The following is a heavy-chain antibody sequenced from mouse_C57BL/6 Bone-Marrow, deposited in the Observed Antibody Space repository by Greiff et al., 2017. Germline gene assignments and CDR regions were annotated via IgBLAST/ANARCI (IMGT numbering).Heavy chain of an antibody. V-gene: IGHV1-52*01. Sequence: QVQLQQPGAELVRPGSSVKLSCKASGYTFTSYWMHWVKQRPIQGLEWIGNIDPSDSETHYNQKFKDKATLTVDKSSSTAYMQLSSLTSEDSAVDYCARGGYYGSTLDYWGQGTTLTVSS. CDR2: IDPSDSET. CDR1: GYTFTSYW. J-gene: IGHJ2*01. D-gene: IGHD1-1*01. CDR3: ARGGYYGSTLDY.